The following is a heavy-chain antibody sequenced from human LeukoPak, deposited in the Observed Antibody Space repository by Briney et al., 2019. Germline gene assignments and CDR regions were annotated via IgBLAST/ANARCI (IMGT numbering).Heavy chain of an antibody. CDR2: IYRGDST. V-gene: IGHV3-66*01. D-gene: IGHD3-9*01. Sequence: GGSLRLSCAASGFTVNDFYMTWVRQAPGKGLEWVSIIYRGDSTYYADSVKGRFTISRDNSKNTVYVQMSSLRVEDTAVYYCARDPSRNILTGYYPPDYWGQGTLVTVSS. J-gene: IGHJ4*02. CDR1: GFTVNDFY. CDR3: ARDPSRNILTGYYPPDY.